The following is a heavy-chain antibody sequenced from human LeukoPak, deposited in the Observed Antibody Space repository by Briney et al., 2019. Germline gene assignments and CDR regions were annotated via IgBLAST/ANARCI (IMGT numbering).Heavy chain of an antibody. J-gene: IGHJ3*02. CDR2: INSDESNT. CDR1: GFTLSHYL. CDR3: GRGGNGIDI. V-gene: IGHV3-74*01. Sequence: GGSLRLSCAASGFTLSHYLMHWVRQAPGKGLVWVSRINSDESNTNSYADSVKGRFIISRDNVKNTLYLQMNSLRAEDTAVYFCGRGGNGIDIWGQGTTVIVSS. D-gene: IGHD2-8*01.